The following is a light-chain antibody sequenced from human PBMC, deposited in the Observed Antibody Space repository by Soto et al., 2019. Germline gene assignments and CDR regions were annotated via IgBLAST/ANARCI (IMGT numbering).Light chain of an antibody. CDR3: LQDYNYPWT. CDR1: QSISSW. CDR2: DAS. V-gene: IGKV1-5*01. J-gene: IGKJ1*01. Sequence: DIKMTQSPSTLSASVGDRVTITCRASQSISSWLAWYQQKPGKAPKLLIYDASSLESGVPSRFSGSGSGTEFTLTISSLQPDDCATYYCLQDYNYPWTFGQGTKVDIK.